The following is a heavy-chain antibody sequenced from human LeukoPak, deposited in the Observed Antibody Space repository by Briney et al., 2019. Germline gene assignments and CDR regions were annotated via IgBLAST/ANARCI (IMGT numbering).Heavy chain of an antibody. Sequence: GGSLRLSCVASGFTFSSYEMNWVRQAPGKGLEWVSYISSSGSTIYYPDSVKGRFTISRDNAKNSLYLQMNSLRAEDTAVYYCARVGRGYSSSNNWFDPWGQGTLVTVSS. CDR2: ISSSGSTI. D-gene: IGHD6-13*01. CDR1: GFTFSSYE. V-gene: IGHV3-48*03. CDR3: ARVGRGYSSSNNWFDP. J-gene: IGHJ5*02.